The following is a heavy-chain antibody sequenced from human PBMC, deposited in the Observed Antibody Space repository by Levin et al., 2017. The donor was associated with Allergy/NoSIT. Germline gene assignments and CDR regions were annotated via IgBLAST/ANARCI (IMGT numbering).Heavy chain of an antibody. Sequence: PSETLSLTCTVSGGSVSSGSYYWSWIRQPPGKGLEWIGYIYYSGSTNYNPSLKSRVTISVDTSKNQFSLKLSSVTAADTAVYYCARGSTAMGRFLEWLFDYWGQGTLVTVSS. J-gene: IGHJ4*02. V-gene: IGHV4-61*01. D-gene: IGHD3-3*01. CDR3: ARGSTAMGRFLEWLFDY. CDR1: GGSVSSGSYY. CDR2: IYYSGST.